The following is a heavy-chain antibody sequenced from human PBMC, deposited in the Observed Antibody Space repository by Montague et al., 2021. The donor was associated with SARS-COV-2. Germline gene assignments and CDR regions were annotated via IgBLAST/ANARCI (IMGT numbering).Heavy chain of an antibody. J-gene: IGHJ6*02. V-gene: IGHV4-34*01. Sequence: SETLSLTCAVSGVSISGYYWNFIRQTPGKGLEWLGEISHSGTTKYNPSLKSRFTISADTSKNQFSLTLTSVTAADTAVYFCARRPGRGWGLDVWGQGTTVTVSS. CDR1: GVSISGYY. CDR3: ARRPGRGWGLDV. D-gene: IGHD3-10*01. CDR2: ISHSGTT.